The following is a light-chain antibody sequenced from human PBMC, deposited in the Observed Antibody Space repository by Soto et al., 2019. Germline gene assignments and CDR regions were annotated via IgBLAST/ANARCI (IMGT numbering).Light chain of an antibody. Sequence: EIVLTQSPGTLSLSPGERATLSCLASQSVSSSYLAWYQQEPGQAPRLLIYGASSRATGIPDRFSGSGSGTDFTLTISRLEPEDFAVYYCQQYGSSPLTFGGGTKVDIK. CDR2: GAS. V-gene: IGKV3-20*01. CDR3: QQYGSSPLT. J-gene: IGKJ4*01. CDR1: QSVSSSY.